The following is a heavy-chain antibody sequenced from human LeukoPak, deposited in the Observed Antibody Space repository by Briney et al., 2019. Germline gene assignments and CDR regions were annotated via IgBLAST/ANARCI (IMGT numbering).Heavy chain of an antibody. CDR1: GYSFNTYW. J-gene: IGHJ2*01. CDR2: VYPGDSDT. V-gene: IGHV5-51*01. D-gene: IGHD5-24*01. Sequence: GEPLKISCTGSGYSFNTYWIGWVRQMPAKGLEWMGIVYPGDSDTKYRPSFQGQVTISADKSISTAYLQWSSLKASDTAMYYCARQEDGYNFGGFGSWYFDLWGRGTLVTVSS. CDR3: ARQEDGYNFGGFGSWYFDL.